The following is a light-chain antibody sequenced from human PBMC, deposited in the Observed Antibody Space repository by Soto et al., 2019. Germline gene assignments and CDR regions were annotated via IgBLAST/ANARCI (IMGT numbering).Light chain of an antibody. Sequence: DIQMTQSPSSLSASVGDRVTITCRASQSISSYLNWYQQKPGKAPKLLIYAASSLQSGVPSRFSGSGSETDFTLTISSLQTEHFATYYCQHYNSYSEAFGQGTKVDIK. V-gene: IGKV1-39*01. CDR2: AAS. CDR3: QHYNSYSEA. J-gene: IGKJ1*01. CDR1: QSISSY.